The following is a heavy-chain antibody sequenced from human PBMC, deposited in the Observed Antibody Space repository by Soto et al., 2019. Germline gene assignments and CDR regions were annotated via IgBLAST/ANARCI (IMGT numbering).Heavy chain of an antibody. CDR2: INPSGGST. CDR3: ARVEGVVVVAATPLDSYYYGMDV. V-gene: IGHV1-46*01. D-gene: IGHD2-15*01. J-gene: IGHJ6*02. CDR1: GNTVPNYA. Sequence: GASVKVSCKASGNTVPNYAIHWVRQAPGQGLEWMGIINPSGGSTSYAQKFQGRVTMTRDTSTSTVYMELSSLRSEDTAVYYCARVEGVVVVAATPLDSYYYGMDVWGQGTTVTVSS.